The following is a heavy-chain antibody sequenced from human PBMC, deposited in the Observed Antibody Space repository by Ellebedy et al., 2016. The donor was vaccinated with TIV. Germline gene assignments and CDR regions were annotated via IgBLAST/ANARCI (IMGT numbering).Heavy chain of an antibody. V-gene: IGHV3-30*04. CDR1: GFTFNNYA. CDR3: AKVEGRRREPLRAYHYNGMDV. Sequence: GESLKISCAASGFTFNNYAMHWVRQAPGKGLEWVAVISYDGSNYYYADSVKGRFTISRDNSKNTLFLQMDSLGAEDSAVYYCAKVEGRRREPLRAYHYNGMDVWGQGTTVTVSS. D-gene: IGHD1-26*01. J-gene: IGHJ6*02. CDR2: ISYDGSNY.